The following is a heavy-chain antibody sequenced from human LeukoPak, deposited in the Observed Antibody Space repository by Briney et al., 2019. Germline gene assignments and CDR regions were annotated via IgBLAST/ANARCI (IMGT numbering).Heavy chain of an antibody. CDR2: IYYRGST. V-gene: IGHV4-39*01. CDR1: GGSISSSHYF. CDR3: AKQPSIAAAGTGY. D-gene: IGHD6-13*01. J-gene: IGHJ4*02. Sequence: SETLSLTCTVSGGSISSSHYFWGWLRQPPGKGLEWVGSIYYRGSTYFNPSLKSRVTISVDTSKNQFSLKLSSVTAADTAVYYCAKQPSIAAAGTGYWGRGSLVTVSS.